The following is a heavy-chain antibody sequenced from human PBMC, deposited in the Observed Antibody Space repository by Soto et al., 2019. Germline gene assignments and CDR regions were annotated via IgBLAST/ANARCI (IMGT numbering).Heavy chain of an antibody. Sequence: GESLKISCKGSGYSFTSYWIGWVRQMPGKGLEWMGIIYPGDSDTRYSPSFQGQVTISADKSISTAYLQWSSLKASDTAMYYCARANGYYDSSGYTPDWFDPWGQGTLVTVSS. CDR2: IYPGDSDT. CDR1: GYSFTSYW. J-gene: IGHJ5*02. V-gene: IGHV5-51*01. D-gene: IGHD3-22*01. CDR3: ARANGYYDSSGYTPDWFDP.